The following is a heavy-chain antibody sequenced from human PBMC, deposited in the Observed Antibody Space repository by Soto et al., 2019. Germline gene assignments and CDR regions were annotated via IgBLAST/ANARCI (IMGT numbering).Heavy chain of an antibody. V-gene: IGHV3-33*01. CDR3: VRDLGNDSDY. CDR2: IWYDGTNE. D-gene: IGHD1-1*01. J-gene: IGHJ4*02. Sequence: QVQLVESGGGVVQPGRSLGLSCAASGFTFSSYGMHWVCQAPGKGLEWLAIIWYDGTNEDYADTVKGRFTISRDNSKNTLYLQMNSLRTEDTAVYSCVRDLGNDSDYWGQGTLVTVSS. CDR1: GFTFSSYG.